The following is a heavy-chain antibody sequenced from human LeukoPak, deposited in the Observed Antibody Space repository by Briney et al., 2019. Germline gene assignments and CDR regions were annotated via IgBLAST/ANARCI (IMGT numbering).Heavy chain of an antibody. CDR2: INQDASDR. D-gene: IGHD2-21*02. J-gene: IGHJ6*03. V-gene: IGHV3-7*01. CDR3: ASSGDWPGIMDV. CDR1: GFTFSSYY. Sequence: GGSLRLSCAASGFTFSSYYMTWVRQAPGKGLEWVANINQDASDRYYVDSVKGRFTISRDNAKNSLSLQMNSLRAEDTAVYYCASSGDWPGIMDVWGKGTTVTVSS.